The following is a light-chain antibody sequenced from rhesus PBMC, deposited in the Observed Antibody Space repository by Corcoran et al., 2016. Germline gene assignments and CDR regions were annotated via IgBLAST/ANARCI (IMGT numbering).Light chain of an antibody. Sequence: QSGPTQPPSVSGSPGQSVTISCTGTSSDMTGYNYVSWYQQYPGKAPKLMIYGVSDRPSGVSDRFSGSESGNTASLTISGLQAEDEPDYYCCSYTISNTFIFGAGTRLTVL. CDR2: GVS. CDR3: CSYTISNTFI. CDR1: SSDMTGYNY. J-gene: IGLJ1*01. V-gene: IGLV2S7*01.